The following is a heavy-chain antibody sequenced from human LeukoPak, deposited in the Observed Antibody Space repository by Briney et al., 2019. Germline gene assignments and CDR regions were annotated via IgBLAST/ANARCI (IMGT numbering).Heavy chain of an antibody. Sequence: SETLSLTCTVSGGSISSYYWSWIRQPPGKGLEWIGYIYYSGSTNYNPSLKSRVTISVDTSKNQFSLKLSSVTAADTAVYYCARNVPAARKDMCYYYYYGMDVWGQGTTVTVSS. CDR2: IYYSGST. V-gene: IGHV4-59*01. J-gene: IGHJ6*02. CDR3: ARNVPAARKDMCYYYYYGMDV. CDR1: GGSISSYY. D-gene: IGHD2-2*01.